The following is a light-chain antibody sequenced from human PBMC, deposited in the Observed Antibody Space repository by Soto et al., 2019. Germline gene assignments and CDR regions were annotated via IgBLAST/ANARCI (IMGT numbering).Light chain of an antibody. CDR2: DAS. CDR3: QQYDDLPLT. Sequence: DIQMTQSPSSLSASAGDRVTITCQASQDISNYLNWYQQEPGKAPKLLIYDASNLETGVPSRFSGSGSGTDFTFTISSLQPEDIATYYCQQYDDLPLTFGGGTKVDIK. CDR1: QDISNY. J-gene: IGKJ4*01. V-gene: IGKV1-33*01.